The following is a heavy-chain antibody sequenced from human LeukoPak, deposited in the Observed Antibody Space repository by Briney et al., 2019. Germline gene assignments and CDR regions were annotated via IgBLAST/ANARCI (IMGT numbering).Heavy chain of an antibody. CDR3: ARARLRPAFDI. J-gene: IGHJ3*02. D-gene: IGHD4-17*01. Sequence: GGSLRLSCAASGFTFSRYWMSWVRQAPGKGLEWVANIKEDGSEKYYVDSVKGRFTISRDNAKNSLYLQMNSLRAEDTAVYYCARARLRPAFDIWGQGTMVTVSS. V-gene: IGHV3-7*01. CDR2: IKEDGSEK. CDR1: GFTFSRYW.